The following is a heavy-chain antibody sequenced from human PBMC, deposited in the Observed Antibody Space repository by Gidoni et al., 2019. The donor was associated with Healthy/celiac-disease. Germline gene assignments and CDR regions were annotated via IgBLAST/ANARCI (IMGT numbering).Heavy chain of an antibody. J-gene: IGHJ3*02. Sequence: EVQLVESGGGLVQPVSSLRLCCAASGFTFSSYAMSWVRQAPGKGLEWVSANSGSGGSTYYADSVKGRFTISRDNSKNTLYLQMNGLRDEDTAVYYCARIAAPPLAAFDIWGQGTMVTVSS. D-gene: IGHD6-6*01. CDR1: GFTFSSYA. CDR2: NSGSGGST. CDR3: ARIAAPPLAAFDI. V-gene: IGHV3-23*04.